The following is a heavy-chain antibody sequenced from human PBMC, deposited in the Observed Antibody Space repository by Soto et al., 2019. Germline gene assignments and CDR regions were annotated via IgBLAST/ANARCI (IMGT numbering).Heavy chain of an antibody. CDR1: GFTISSDA. J-gene: IGHJ4*02. CDR2: TYSKGGST. V-gene: IGHV3-64D*08. Sequence: EVQLVESGGGLVQPGGSLRLSCSASGFTISSDAMHCVRQAPGKGLEYVSVTYSKGGSTYYADSVKGRFTISTDNSKNTLNLQLSSLRAEDTTVYYCVRDFWGFDYWGQGTLVTVSS. D-gene: IGHD3-16*01. CDR3: VRDFWGFDY.